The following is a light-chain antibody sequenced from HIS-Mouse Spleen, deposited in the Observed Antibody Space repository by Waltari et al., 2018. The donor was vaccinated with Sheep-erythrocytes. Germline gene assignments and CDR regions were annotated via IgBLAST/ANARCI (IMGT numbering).Light chain of an antibody. CDR1: RSDVGSYNL. Sequence: QSARTQPASVSESPGQSLASSCTETRSDVGSYNLVPWYQQHPGKAPKLMIYEGSKRPSGVSNRFSGSKSGNTASLTISGLQAEDEADYYCCSYAGSSTWVFGGGTKLTVL. V-gene: IGLV2-23*01. CDR3: CSYAGSSTWV. CDR2: EGS. J-gene: IGLJ3*02.